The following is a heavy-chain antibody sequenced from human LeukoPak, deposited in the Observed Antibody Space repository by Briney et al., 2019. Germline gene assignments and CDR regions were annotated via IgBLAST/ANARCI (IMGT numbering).Heavy chain of an antibody. CDR3: ARDHYYDSSGYYYYYYGMDV. CDR2: IIPIFGTA. CDR1: GGTFSSYA. D-gene: IGHD3-22*01. J-gene: IGHJ6*02. Sequence: ASVKVSCKASGGTFSSYAISWVRQAPGQGLEWMGGIIPIFGTANYAQKFQGRVTITADESTSTAYMELSSLRSEDTAVYYCARDHYYDSSGYYYYYYGMDVWGQGTTVTVSS. V-gene: IGHV1-69*01.